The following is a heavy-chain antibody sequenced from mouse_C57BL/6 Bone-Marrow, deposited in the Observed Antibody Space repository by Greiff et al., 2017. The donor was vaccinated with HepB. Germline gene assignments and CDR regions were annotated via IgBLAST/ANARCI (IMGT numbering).Heavy chain of an antibody. V-gene: IGHV1-82*01. J-gene: IGHJ4*01. CDR3: ARWAALVAMDY. CDR2: IYPGDGDT. CDR1: GYAFSSSW. D-gene: IGHD6-1*01. Sequence: QVQLQQSGPELVKPGASVKISCKASGYAFSSSWMNWVKQRPGKGLEWIGRIYPGDGDTNYNGKFKGKATLTADKYSSTTYMQLSSLTSEDSAVYFCARWAALVAMDYWGQGTSVTVSS.